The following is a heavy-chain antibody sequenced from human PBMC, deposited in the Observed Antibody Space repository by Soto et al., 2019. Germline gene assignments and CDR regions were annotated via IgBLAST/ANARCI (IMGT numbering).Heavy chain of an antibody. Sequence: GGSLRLSCAASGFPFSSYSMNWVRQAPGKGLEWVSYISSSSSTIYYADSVKGRFTISRDNAKNSLYLQMNSLRDEDTAVYYCARDPYVDTAMADAFDIWGQGTMVTVSS. V-gene: IGHV3-48*02. CDR1: GFPFSSYS. CDR3: ARDPYVDTAMADAFDI. D-gene: IGHD5-18*01. CDR2: ISSSSSTI. J-gene: IGHJ3*02.